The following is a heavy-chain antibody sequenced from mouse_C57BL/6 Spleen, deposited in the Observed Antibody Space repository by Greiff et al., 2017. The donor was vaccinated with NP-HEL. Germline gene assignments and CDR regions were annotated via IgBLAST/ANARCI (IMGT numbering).Heavy chain of an antibody. CDR1: GYTFTSYW. CDR3: AVLNGLAWFAY. Sequence: VQLQQSGAELVMPGASVKLSCKASGYTFTSYWMHWVKQRPGQGLEWIGEIDPSDSYTNYNQKFKGKSTLTVDKSSSTAYMQLSSLTSEDSAVYYCAVLNGLAWFAYWGQGTLVTVSA. CDR2: IDPSDSYT. J-gene: IGHJ3*01. V-gene: IGHV1-69*01. D-gene: IGHD1-3*01.